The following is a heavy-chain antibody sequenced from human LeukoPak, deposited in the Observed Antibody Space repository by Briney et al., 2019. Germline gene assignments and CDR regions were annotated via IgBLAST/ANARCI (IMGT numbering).Heavy chain of an antibody. CDR3: ARKTVVGSYFDY. CDR1: GFTFSAYW. CDR2: IKQDGSDK. D-gene: IGHD4-23*01. Sequence: PGGSLRLSCAASGFTFSAYWMSWVRQAPGKGLEWVANIKQDGSDKYYVDSVKGRFTISRDNAKNSLYLQMNSLRAEDTAVYYCARKTVVGSYFDYWAREPRSPSPQ. J-gene: IGHJ4*02. V-gene: IGHV3-7*03.